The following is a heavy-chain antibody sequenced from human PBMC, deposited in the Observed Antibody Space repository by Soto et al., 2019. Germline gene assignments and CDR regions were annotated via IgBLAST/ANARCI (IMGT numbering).Heavy chain of an antibody. J-gene: IGHJ4*02. CDR3: ARDLDAYSFFDY. CDR1: GCTFSSYW. CDR2: IKQDGSEK. D-gene: IGHD3-3*01. V-gene: IGHV3-7*05. Sequence: GGSLRLSCAASGCTFSSYWMSWVRQAPGKGLEWVANIKQDGSEKYYVDSVKGRFTISRDNAKNSLYLQMNSLRAEDTAVYYCARDLDAYSFFDYWGQGTLVTVSS.